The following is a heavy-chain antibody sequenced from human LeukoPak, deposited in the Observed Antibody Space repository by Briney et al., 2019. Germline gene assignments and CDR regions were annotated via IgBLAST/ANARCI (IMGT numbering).Heavy chain of an antibody. D-gene: IGHD3-3*01. Sequence: ASVKVSCKASGGTFSSYTISWVRQAPGQGLEWMGRIIPILGIANYAQKFQGRVTITADKSTSTAHMELSSLRSEDTAVYYCARDYDFWSGPSDPWGQGTLVTVSS. CDR1: GGTFSSYT. CDR3: ARDYDFWSGPSDP. J-gene: IGHJ5*02. V-gene: IGHV1-69*04. CDR2: IIPILGIA.